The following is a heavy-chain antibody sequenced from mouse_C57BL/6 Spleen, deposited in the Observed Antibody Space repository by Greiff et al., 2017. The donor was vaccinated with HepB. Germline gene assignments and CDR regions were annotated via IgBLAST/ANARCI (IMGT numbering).Heavy chain of an antibody. Sequence: EVQRVESGAELVRPGASVKLSCTASGFNIKDYYMHWVKQRPEQGLEWIGRIDPEDGDTESAPKFQGKATMTADTPSNTAYLQLSSLTSEDTAVYYCTTRTYYGRDYWGQGTSVTVSS. CDR1: GFNIKDYY. J-gene: IGHJ4*01. CDR3: TTRTYYGRDY. V-gene: IGHV14-1*01. CDR2: IDPEDGDT.